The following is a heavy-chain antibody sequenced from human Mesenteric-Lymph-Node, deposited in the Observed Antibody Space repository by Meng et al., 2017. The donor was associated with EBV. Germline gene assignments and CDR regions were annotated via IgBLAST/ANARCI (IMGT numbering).Heavy chain of an antibody. V-gene: IGHV4-39*01. D-gene: IGHD6-13*01. CDR2: VYYGGSA. J-gene: IGHJ4*02. CDR1: GDSISSRSYN. Sequence: ELAGSGPGWVEPSEPLSLTCTVSGDSISSRSYNWVWIRQPPGKGLEWIGNVYYGGSAYYNPSLKSRVTISADTSNNQFSLTLSSVTAADTAVYYCAGRRVASSWADYWGQGTLVTVFS. CDR3: AGRRVASSWADY.